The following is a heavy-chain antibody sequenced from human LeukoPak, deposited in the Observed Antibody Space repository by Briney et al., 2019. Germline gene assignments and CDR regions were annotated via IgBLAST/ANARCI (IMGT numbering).Heavy chain of an antibody. CDR2: IYTSGST. CDR1: GGSISSGSYY. D-gene: IGHD2-21*02. J-gene: IGHJ5*02. CDR3: ATQHIVVVTATEFDP. V-gene: IGHV4-61*02. Sequence: SQTLSLTCTVSGGSISSGSYYSSWIRQSAGKGLEWIGRIYTSGSTNYNPSLKSRVTISVDTSKNQFSLKLSSVTAADTAVYYCATQHIVVVTATEFDPWGQGTLVTVSS.